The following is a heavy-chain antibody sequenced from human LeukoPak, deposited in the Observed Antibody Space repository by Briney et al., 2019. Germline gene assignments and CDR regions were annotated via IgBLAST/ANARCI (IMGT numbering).Heavy chain of an antibody. V-gene: IGHV3-21*01. CDR3: ARAEYKWNLLPDY. CDR1: GFTFSSYT. CDR2: ISSGSTYI. Sequence: PGGSLRLSCAASGFTFSSYTMNWVRQAPGKGLEWVSSISSGSTYIYYADSVKGRFTISRDNAKNSVYLQMNSLRVEDTAVYYCARAEYKWNLLPDYWGQGTLVTVSS. J-gene: IGHJ4*02. D-gene: IGHD1-7*01.